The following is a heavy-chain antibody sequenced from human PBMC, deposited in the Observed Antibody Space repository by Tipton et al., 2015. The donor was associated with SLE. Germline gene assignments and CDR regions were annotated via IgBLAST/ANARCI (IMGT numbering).Heavy chain of an antibody. CDR1: GGSFSGYY. J-gene: IGHJ4*02. Sequence: TLSLTCAVYGGSFSGYYWSWIRQPPGKGLEWIGEINHSGSTNYNPSLKSRVTISVDTSKNQFSLKLSSVTAADTAVYYCARLVVGGGSCYPDYWGQGTRVTVSS. V-gene: IGHV4-34*01. CDR3: ARLVVGGGSCYPDY. CDR2: INHSGST. D-gene: IGHD2-15*01.